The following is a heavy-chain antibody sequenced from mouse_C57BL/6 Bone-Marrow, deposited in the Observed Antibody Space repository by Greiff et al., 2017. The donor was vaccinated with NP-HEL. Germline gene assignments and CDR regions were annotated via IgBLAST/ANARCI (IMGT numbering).Heavy chain of an antibody. Sequence: VQLQQPGAELVMPGASVKLSCKASGYTFTSYWMHWVKQRPGQGLEWIGEIDPSDSYTNYNQKFKGKSTLTVDKSSSTAYMQLSSLTSEDSAVYYCAREGQGFDYWGQGTTLTVSA. CDR3: AREGQGFDY. CDR1: GYTFTSYW. J-gene: IGHJ2*01. V-gene: IGHV1-69*01. CDR2: IDPSDSYT.